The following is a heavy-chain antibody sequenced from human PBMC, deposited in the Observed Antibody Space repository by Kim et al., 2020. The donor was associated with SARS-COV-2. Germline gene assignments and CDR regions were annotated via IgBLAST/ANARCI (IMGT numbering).Heavy chain of an antibody. CDR2: IYYSGST. Sequence: SETLSLTCTVSGGSISSYYWSWIRQPPGKGLEWIGYIYYSGSTNYNPSLKSRVTISVDTSKNQFSLKLSSVTAADTAVYYCARCSGGGSCYSGSYFDYWGQGTLVTVSS. D-gene: IGHD2-15*01. V-gene: IGHV4-59*01. CDR1: GGSISSYY. J-gene: IGHJ4*02. CDR3: ARCSGGGSCYSGSYFDY.